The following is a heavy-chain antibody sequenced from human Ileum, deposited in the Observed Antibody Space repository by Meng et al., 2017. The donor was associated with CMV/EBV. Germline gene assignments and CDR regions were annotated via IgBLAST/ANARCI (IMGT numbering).Heavy chain of an antibody. V-gene: IGHV3-23*01. CDR3: VKGGWEDY. D-gene: IGHD1-26*01. CDR2: ISPNSDRT. Sequence: ETLSLTCAASGFAFSTYAMTWVRQAPGKGLEWVSFISPNSDRTYYADSVKGRSTISRDNSENTLFLQMNSLRAEDTAIYYCVKGGWEDYWGQGTLVTVSS. J-gene: IGHJ4*02. CDR1: GFAFSTYA.